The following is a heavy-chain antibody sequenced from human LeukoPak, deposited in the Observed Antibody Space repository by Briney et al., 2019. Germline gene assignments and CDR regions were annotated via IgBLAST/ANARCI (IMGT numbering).Heavy chain of an antibody. J-gene: IGHJ4*02. CDR1: GFTFSNAW. CDR2: IKSKTDGGTT. CDR3: TTSQQRQMYYFDY. Sequence: GGSLRLSCAASGFTFSNAWMSWVRQAPGKGLEWVGRIKSKTDGGTTDYAAPVKGRFTISRDDSKNTLYLQMNSLKTEDTAVYYRTTSQQRQMYYFDYWGQGTLVTVSS. D-gene: IGHD5-18*01. V-gene: IGHV3-15*01.